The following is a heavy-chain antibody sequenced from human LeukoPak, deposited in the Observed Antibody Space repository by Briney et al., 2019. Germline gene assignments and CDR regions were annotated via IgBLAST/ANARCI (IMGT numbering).Heavy chain of an antibody. CDR2: ISSSSTYI. V-gene: IGHV3-21*01. CDR1: GFSFNKYA. Sequence: GGSLRLSCATSGFSFNKYAIHWVRQAPGMGLEWVSFISSSSTYIYYADSMKGRFTISRDNSKNTLYLQMNSLRAEDTAVYCCARGGDIAVAGRGYFDYWGQGTLVTVSS. D-gene: IGHD6-19*01. J-gene: IGHJ4*02. CDR3: ARGGDIAVAGRGYFDY.